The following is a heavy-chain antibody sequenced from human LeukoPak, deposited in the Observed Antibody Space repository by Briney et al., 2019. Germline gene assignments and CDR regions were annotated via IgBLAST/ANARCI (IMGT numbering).Heavy chain of an antibody. V-gene: IGHV3-15*01. CDR2: IKSKTDGGTT. J-gene: IGHJ4*02. D-gene: IGHD4-17*01. Sequence: GGSLRLSCAGSGFSFSNGWMTWVRQAPGRGLEWVGRIKSKTDGGTTDYAAPVKGKFTISRADSKNTLYLQMHSLKTEDTAVYYCTTARADDYGVTFFDYWGQGNLVTVSS. CDR1: GFSFSNGW. CDR3: TTARADDYGVTFFDY.